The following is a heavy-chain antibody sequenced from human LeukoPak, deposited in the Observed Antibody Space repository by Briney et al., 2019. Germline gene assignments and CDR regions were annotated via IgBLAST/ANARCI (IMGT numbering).Heavy chain of an antibody. CDR1: GASMRTTTYY. V-gene: IGHV4-39*07. Sequence: SETLSLTCTVSGASMRTTTYYWAWIRQPPGKGLEYIGSVYYNGGTYYNPSLRSRVTISGDSSKNQFSVKLNSVTAADTAVYYCVRESRTMTTVRYWFDPWGPGTLVTVSS. CDR3: VRESRTMTTVRYWFDP. D-gene: IGHD1-1*01. J-gene: IGHJ5*02. CDR2: VYYNGGT.